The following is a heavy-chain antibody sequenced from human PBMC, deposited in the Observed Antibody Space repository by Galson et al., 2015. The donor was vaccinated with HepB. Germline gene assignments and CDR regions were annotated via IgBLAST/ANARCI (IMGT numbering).Heavy chain of an antibody. D-gene: IGHD2-2*01. CDR1: GYTLTELS. CDR2: FDPEDGET. CDR3: ATYCSSTSCLWRY. J-gene: IGHJ4*02. V-gene: IGHV1-24*01. Sequence: SVKVSCKVSGYTLTELSMHWVRQAPGKGLEWMGGFDPEDGETIYAQKFQGRVTMTEDTSTDTAYMELSSLRSEDTAVYYCATYCSSTSCLWRYWGQGTLVTVSS.